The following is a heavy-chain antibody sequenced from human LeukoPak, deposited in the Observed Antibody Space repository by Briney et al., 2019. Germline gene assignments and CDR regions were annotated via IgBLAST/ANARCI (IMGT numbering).Heavy chain of an antibody. CDR1: GYTFTSYY. CDR2: INPRTGST. V-gene: IGHV1-46*01. D-gene: IGHD3-22*01. J-gene: IGHJ4*02. Sequence: ASVEVSCKASGYTFTSYYIFWVRQAPGQGLEWMGIINPRTGSTSYSQKFQGRVTMTRDMSTSTVYMELSSLRSEDTALYYCARGVHVRVYDSNPHYGHYWGQGTLVTVSS. CDR3: ARGVHVRVYDSNPHYGHY.